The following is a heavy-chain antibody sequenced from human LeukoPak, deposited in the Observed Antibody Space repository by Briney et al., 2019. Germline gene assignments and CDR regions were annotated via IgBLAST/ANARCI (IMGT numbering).Heavy chain of an antibody. D-gene: IGHD3-10*01. Sequence: PGGSLRLSCAASGFTFSSYAMHWVRQAPGKGLEWVAVISYDGSNKYYADSVKGRFTISRDNSKNTLYLQMNSLRAEDTAVYYCARDFYIHGSGSYYFFDYWGQGTLVTVSS. V-gene: IGHV3-30-3*01. J-gene: IGHJ4*02. CDR1: GFTFSSYA. CDR3: ARDFYIHGSGSYYFFDY. CDR2: ISYDGSNK.